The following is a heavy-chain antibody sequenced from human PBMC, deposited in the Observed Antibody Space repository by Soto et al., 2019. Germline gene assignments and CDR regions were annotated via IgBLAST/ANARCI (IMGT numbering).Heavy chain of an antibody. CDR1: GFTFSSYA. CDR2: ISYDGSNK. Sequence: QVQLVESGGGVVQPGRSLRLSCAASGFTFSSYAMHWVRQAPGKGLEWVAVISYDGSNKYYADSVKGRFTISRDNSKNTLYLQMNSLRAEDTAVYYCARDGSGYAFDIWGQGTMVTVSP. D-gene: IGHD3-3*01. J-gene: IGHJ3*02. CDR3: ARDGSGYAFDI. V-gene: IGHV3-30-3*01.